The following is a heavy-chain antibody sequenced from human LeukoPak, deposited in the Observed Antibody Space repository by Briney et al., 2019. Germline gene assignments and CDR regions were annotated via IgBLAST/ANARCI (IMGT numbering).Heavy chain of an antibody. Sequence: SETLSLTCTVSGGSISSYYWSWIRQPPGKGLEWIGYIYYSGSTNYNPSLKSRVTISVDTSKNQFSLKLSSVTAADTAVFYCARGIMITFGGVVEAFDIWGQGTMVTVSS. CDR2: IYYSGST. V-gene: IGHV4-59*01. D-gene: IGHD3-16*01. CDR3: ARGIMITFGGVVEAFDI. CDR1: GGSISSYY. J-gene: IGHJ3*02.